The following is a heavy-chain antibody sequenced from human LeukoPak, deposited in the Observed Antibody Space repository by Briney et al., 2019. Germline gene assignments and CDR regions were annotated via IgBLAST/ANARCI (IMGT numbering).Heavy chain of an antibody. J-gene: IGHJ5*02. CDR2: IYYSGST. D-gene: IGHD2-15*01. Sequence: SETLSLTCTVSGGSISSSSYYWGWIRQPPGKGLEWIGSIYYSGSTYYNPSLKSRVTISVDTSKNQFSLKLSSVTAADTAVYYCARVDGSCSGGSCPSGNWFDPWGQGTLVTVSS. CDR1: GGSISSSSYY. CDR3: ARVDGSCSGGSCPSGNWFDP. V-gene: IGHV4-39*01.